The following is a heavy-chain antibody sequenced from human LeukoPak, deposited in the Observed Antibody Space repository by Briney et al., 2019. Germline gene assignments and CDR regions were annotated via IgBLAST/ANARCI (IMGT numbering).Heavy chain of an antibody. J-gene: IGHJ6*03. CDR2: ISGSGFT. V-gene: IGHV3-23*01. CDR1: GFTFSSYA. Sequence: GGSLRLSCAAYGFTFSSYAMSWVRQAPGKGLEWVSAISGSGFTYYADSVKGRFTISRDNSKNTLYLQMNSLRAEDTAVYYCAKAPPEKYCSSTSCPYYYYYYYMDVWGKGTTVTVSS. D-gene: IGHD2-2*01. CDR3: AKAPPEKYCSSTSCPYYYYYYYMDV.